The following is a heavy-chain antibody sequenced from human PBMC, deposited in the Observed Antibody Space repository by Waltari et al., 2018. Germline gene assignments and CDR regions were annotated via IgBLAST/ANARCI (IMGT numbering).Heavy chain of an antibody. D-gene: IGHD1-26*01. J-gene: IGHJ4*02. CDR2: ISSGSSTL. CDR3: ARGEGGANEY. Sequence: EVQLVESGGGLVQPGGSLRLFCAASGFTFRNYEMNWVRQGPGKGLELVSYISSGSSTLYYADSVKGRVTISRDNAKNSVYLQMNSLRAEDTAIYYCARGEGGANEYWGQGTLVTVSS. CDR1: GFTFRNYE. V-gene: IGHV3-48*03.